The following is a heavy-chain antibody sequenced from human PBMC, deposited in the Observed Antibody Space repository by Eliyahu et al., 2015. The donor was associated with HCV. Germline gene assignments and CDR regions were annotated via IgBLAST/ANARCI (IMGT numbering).Heavy chain of an antibody. CDR3: ARTGSDYGGNSGGGLFDY. D-gene: IGHD4-23*01. CDR2: IYYSGST. Sequence: QVQLQESGPGLVKPSETLSLTCTVSGGSISSYYWXWIRQPPGKGLEWIGYIYYSGSTNYNPSLKSRVTISVDTSKNQFSLKLSSVTAADTAVYYCARTGSDYGGNSGGGLFDYWGQGTLVTVSS. V-gene: IGHV4-59*01. J-gene: IGHJ4*02. CDR1: GGSISSYY.